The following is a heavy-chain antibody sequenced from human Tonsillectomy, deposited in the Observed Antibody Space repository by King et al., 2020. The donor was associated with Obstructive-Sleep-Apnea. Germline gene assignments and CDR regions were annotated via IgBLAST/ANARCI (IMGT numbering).Heavy chain of an antibody. V-gene: IGHV4-4*02. Sequence: QLKESGPGLVRPSGTLSLACAVSGGSISSSNWWSWVRQPPGKGLEWIGEIYHSGSTNYNPSLKSRVTISIDTSKNQFSLKLTSVTAADTAVYYCARGAILVVPAATNWFNPWGQGTLVTVSS. J-gene: IGHJ5*02. CDR3: ARGAILVVPAATNWFNP. CDR2: IYHSGST. D-gene: IGHD2-2*01. CDR1: GGSISSSNW.